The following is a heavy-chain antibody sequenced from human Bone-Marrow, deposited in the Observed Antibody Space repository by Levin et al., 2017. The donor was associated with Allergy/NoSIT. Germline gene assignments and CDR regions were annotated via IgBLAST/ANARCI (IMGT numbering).Heavy chain of an antibody. V-gene: IGHV2-5*02. Sequence: QTLTLTCTFSGFSLSSYGVGMAWIRQPPGKALEWLAVIYWDDDKRYSPSLRSRLTITKDTSKDQVVLTMTNMDTVDTGTYYCAQRGSWAGNNWDTGYLDYWGQGTLVTVSS. CDR1: GFSLSSYGVG. CDR2: IYWDDDK. D-gene: IGHD1-1*01. CDR3: AQRGSWAGNNWDTGYLDY. J-gene: IGHJ4*02.